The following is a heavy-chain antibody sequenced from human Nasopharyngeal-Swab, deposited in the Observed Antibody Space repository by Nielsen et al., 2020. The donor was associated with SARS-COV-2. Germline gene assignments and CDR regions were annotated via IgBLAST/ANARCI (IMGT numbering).Heavy chain of an antibody. J-gene: IGHJ4*02. Sequence: SETLSLTCTVSGGSISSGDYYWSWIRQPPGKGLEWVGYIYYSGATYYNPSLKSRVTISLDTSKNQFSPKLNSVTAADTAVYYCASHIVVVPAAIDHWGQGTLVTVSS. CDR3: ASHIVVVPAAIDH. CDR2: IYYSGAT. CDR1: GGSISSGDYY. V-gene: IGHV4-30-4*08. D-gene: IGHD2-2*01.